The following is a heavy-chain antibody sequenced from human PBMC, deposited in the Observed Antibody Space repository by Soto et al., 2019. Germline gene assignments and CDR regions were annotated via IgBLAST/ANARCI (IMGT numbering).Heavy chain of an antibody. D-gene: IGHD3-16*01. CDR2: LYIGGST. Sequence: GGSLRLSCAASGFTVSNNYMTWVRQAPGKGLEWVSVLYIGGSTYYADSVKGRFTISRDNSKNTLYLQMHSLSAEDTAMYYCGRGRGGGGITYIYYFDYWGHGTQVTVSS. CDR1: GFTVSNNY. CDR3: GRGRGGGGITYIYYFDY. J-gene: IGHJ4*01. V-gene: IGHV3-53*01.